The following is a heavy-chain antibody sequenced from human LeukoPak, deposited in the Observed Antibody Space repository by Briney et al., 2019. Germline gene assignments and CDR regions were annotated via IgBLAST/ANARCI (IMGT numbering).Heavy chain of an antibody. Sequence: GGSLRLSCAASGFTFSAFGMHWVRQAPGKGLEWVALVSYDGSHQYYADSVKGRFTISRDNSKNTLSLQMNSLRVEDTAVYYCANFNGLDTSGYYHYWGQGTLVTVSS. J-gene: IGHJ4*02. V-gene: IGHV3-33*06. CDR2: VSYDGSHQ. CDR1: GFTFSAFG. D-gene: IGHD3-22*01. CDR3: ANFNGLDTSGYYHY.